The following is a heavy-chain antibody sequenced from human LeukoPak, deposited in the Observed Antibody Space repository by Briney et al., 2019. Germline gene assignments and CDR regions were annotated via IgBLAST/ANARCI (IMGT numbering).Heavy chain of an antibody. Sequence: GGSLRLSCAASRLTLTVGAVRWVRQAPGKGLEWVSSISSSSSYIYYADSVKGRFTISRDNAKNSLYLQMNSLRAEDTAVYYCAREDEGRPDYWGQGTLVSVSS. V-gene: IGHV3-21*01. CDR3: AREDEGRPDY. D-gene: IGHD3-10*01. J-gene: IGHJ4*02. CDR1: RLTLTVGA. CDR2: ISSSSSYI.